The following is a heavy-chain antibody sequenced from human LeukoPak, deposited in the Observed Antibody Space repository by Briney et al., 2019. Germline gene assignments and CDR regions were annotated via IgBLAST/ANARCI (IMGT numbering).Heavy chain of an antibody. D-gene: IGHD1-26*01. CDR1: GFTFSSYS. CDR2: ISSSSSTI. CDR3: ARDYLGFYYYGMDV. J-gene: IGHJ6*02. Sequence: GGSLRLSCAASGFTFSSYSMNWVRQAPGKGLEWVSYISSSSSTIYYADSVKGRFTISRDNAKNSLYLQMNSLRAEDTAMYYCARDYLGFYYYGMDVWGQGITVTVSS. V-gene: IGHV3-48*04.